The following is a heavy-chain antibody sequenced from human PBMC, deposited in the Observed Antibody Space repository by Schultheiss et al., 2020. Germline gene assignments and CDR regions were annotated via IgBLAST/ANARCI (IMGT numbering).Heavy chain of an antibody. CDR2: IIPIFGTA. D-gene: IGHD3-10*01. CDR3: ARDVDLGSSFFPELDAFDI. V-gene: IGHV1-69*13. Sequence: SVKVSFKASGGTFSSYAISWVRQAPGQGLEWMGGIIPIFGTANYAQKFQGRVTITADESTSTAYMELSSLRSEDTAVYYCARDVDLGSSFFPELDAFDIWGQGTMVTVSS. J-gene: IGHJ3*02. CDR1: GGTFSSYA.